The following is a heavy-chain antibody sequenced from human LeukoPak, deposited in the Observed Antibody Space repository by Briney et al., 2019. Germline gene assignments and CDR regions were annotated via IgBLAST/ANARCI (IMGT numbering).Heavy chain of an antibody. V-gene: IGHV3-23*01. J-gene: IGHJ4*02. CDR1: GFTFSSYA. Sequence: PGGSLRLSCAASGFTFSSYAMSWVRQAPGKGLEWVSAISGSGGSTYYADSVKGRFTISRDNAKNSLYLQMNSLRAEDTAVYYCARAPVDTAMAFDYWGQGTLVTVSS. D-gene: IGHD5-18*01. CDR3: ARAPVDTAMAFDY. CDR2: ISGSGGST.